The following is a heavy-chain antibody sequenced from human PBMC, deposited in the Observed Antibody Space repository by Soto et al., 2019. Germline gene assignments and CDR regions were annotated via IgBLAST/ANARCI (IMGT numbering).Heavy chain of an antibody. J-gene: IGHJ3*02. CDR1: GYTFTSYA. V-gene: IGHV1-3*01. CDR2: INAGNGNT. Sequence: ASVKVSCKASGYTFTSYAMHWVRQAPGQRLEWMGWINAGNGNTKYSQKFQGRVTITRDTSASTAYMELSSLRSEDTAVYYCAYYYDSSGYYVYAFDIWRQGTMVTVSS. D-gene: IGHD3-22*01. CDR3: AYYYDSSGYYVYAFDI.